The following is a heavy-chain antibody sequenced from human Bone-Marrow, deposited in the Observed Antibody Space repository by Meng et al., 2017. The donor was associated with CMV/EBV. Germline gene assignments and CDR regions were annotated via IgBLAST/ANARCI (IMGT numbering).Heavy chain of an antibody. CDR1: GYTFTGYY. Sequence: ASVKVSCKASGYTFTGYYMHWVRQAPGQGLEWMGWINPNSGGTNYAQKFQGRVTMTRDTSISTAYMELSRLRSDDTAVYYCARAGRGSSSWWHFDYWGQGTLVTVSS. CDR3: ARAGRGSSSWWHFDY. CDR2: INPNSGGT. V-gene: IGHV1-2*02. J-gene: IGHJ4*02. D-gene: IGHD6-13*01.